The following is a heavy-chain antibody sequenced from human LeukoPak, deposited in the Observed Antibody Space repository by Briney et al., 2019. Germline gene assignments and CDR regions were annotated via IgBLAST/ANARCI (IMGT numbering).Heavy chain of an antibody. D-gene: IGHD3-22*01. J-gene: IGHJ4*02. V-gene: IGHV3-23*01. Sequence: GGSLRLSCVASGFTFNTHAMTWVRQAPGKGLEWVSGIPGSGASAYYADSVKGRFTISRDNSKNTLYLQMNSLRAEDTAVYYCAKVGFDSSGYYLVNLDYWGQGTLVTVSS. CDR2: IPGSGASA. CDR3: AKVGFDSSGYYLVNLDY. CDR1: GFTFNTHA.